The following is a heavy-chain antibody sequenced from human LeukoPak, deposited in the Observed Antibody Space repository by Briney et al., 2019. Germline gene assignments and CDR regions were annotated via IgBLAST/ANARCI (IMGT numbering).Heavy chain of an antibody. D-gene: IGHD2-15*01. J-gene: IGHJ4*02. V-gene: IGHV1-2*02. CDR1: GDRFSDYY. CDR3: ARGYCSGGSCYHFES. Sequence: ASVKVSCKTSGDRFSDYYMHWVRQAPGQGLEWMGWVNSNSGGTHYAQKFEGRVTMTRDTSISTAYMELSRLKSDDTAVYYCARGYCSGGSCYHFESWGQGTLVTVSS. CDR2: VNSNSGGT.